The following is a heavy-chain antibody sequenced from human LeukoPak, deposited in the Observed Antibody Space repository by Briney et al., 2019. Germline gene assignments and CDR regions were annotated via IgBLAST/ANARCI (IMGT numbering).Heavy chain of an antibody. V-gene: IGHV3-23*01. D-gene: IGHD3-10*01. Sequence: GSLRLSCAASGFMFSNYAMTWVRQAPGKGLESISVISGSGDATNYADSVKGRFTISRDNSKSMLYVQMNSLRAEDTAVYYCAKDFYTYYYGSGSYSNDAFDIWGQGTMVTVSS. CDR2: ISGSGDAT. CDR3: AKDFYTYYYGSGSYSNDAFDI. J-gene: IGHJ3*02. CDR1: GFMFSNYA.